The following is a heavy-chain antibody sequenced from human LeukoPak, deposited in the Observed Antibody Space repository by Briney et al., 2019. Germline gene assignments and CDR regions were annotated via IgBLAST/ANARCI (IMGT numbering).Heavy chain of an antibody. CDR2: TRNKANSYTT. Sequence: GGSLRLSCAASGFTFSDHYMDWVRQAPGKGLEWVGRTRNKANSYTTEYAASVKGRFTISRDDSKNSLYLQMNSLKTEDTAVYYCALYYYDSSGQGSLNYWGQGTLVTVSS. J-gene: IGHJ4*02. V-gene: IGHV3-72*01. CDR1: GFTFSDHY. D-gene: IGHD3-22*01. CDR3: ALYYYDSSGQGSLNY.